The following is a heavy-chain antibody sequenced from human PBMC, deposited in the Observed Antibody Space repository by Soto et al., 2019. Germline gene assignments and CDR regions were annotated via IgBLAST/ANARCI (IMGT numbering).Heavy chain of an antibody. J-gene: IGHJ6*02. Sequence: QVQLVQSGAEVKKPGSSVKVSCKASGGSLSNYGISWVRQAPGQGLEWMGAIIPVFGTPNYAQKFQDRVTITADESTTTVCMEVISLPSEDSAVYYCARGDATKIVVTTYYAMDVWGQGTTVTVSS. CDR3: ARGDATKIVVTTYYAMDV. CDR2: IIPVFGTP. CDR1: GGSLSNYG. V-gene: IGHV1-69*12. D-gene: IGHD3-22*01.